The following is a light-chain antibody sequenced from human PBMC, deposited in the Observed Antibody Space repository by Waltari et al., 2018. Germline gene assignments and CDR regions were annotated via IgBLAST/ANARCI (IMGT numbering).Light chain of an antibody. CDR2: GTS. Sequence: EIVMTQSPGTLSLSPGERPTLSCRASQSVGNNYLAWYQQKSGQAPRLLIRGTSSRATGISDRFSGSGSGTDFTLTISRLEPEDFAVYFCQQSATAPWTFGRGTKVE. V-gene: IGKV3-20*01. CDR3: QQSATAPWT. J-gene: IGKJ1*01. CDR1: QSVGNNY.